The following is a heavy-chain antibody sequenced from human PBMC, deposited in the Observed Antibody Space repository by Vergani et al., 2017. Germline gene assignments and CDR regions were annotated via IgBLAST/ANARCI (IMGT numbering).Heavy chain of an antibody. CDR3: ARVGNVAAGLYYIDD. CDR2: IYTSGST. CDR1: GGSISSYY. Sequence: QVQLQESGPGLVKPSETLSLTCTVSGGSISSYYWSWIRQPAGKGLEWIGRIYTSGSTNYNPSLKSRVTMSVDTPKNQFSLKLISVTAADTAVYYCARVGNVAAGLYYIDDGGQGTLVTVSS. D-gene: IGHD6-19*01. V-gene: IGHV4-4*07. J-gene: IGHJ4*02.